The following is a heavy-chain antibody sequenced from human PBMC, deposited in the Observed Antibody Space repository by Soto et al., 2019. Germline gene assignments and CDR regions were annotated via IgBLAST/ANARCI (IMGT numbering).Heavy chain of an antibody. V-gene: IGHV3-33*01. CDR1: GFTFSSYG. J-gene: IGHJ6*02. Sequence: GSLRLSCAASGFTFSSYGMHWVRQAPGKGLEWVAVIWYDGSNKYYADSVKGRFTISRDNSKNTLYLQMNSLRAEDTAVYYCAREDHTAMVIVPLYYYGMDVWGQGTTVTLSS. D-gene: IGHD5-18*01. CDR2: IWYDGSNK. CDR3: AREDHTAMVIVPLYYYGMDV.